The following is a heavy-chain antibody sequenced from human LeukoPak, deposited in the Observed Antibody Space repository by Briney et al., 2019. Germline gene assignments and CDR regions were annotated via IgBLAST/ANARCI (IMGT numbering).Heavy chain of an antibody. D-gene: IGHD2-2*01. V-gene: IGHV5-51*01. CDR3: ARRRRYCTSTTCYDDFFDY. CDR1: GYNYGIHW. CDR2: IYPGDSDT. J-gene: IGHJ4*01. Sequence: GESLKISCEGSGYNYGIHWIAWVRQKPGQGLEWMGSIYPGDSDTRYSPSFQGQVTMSVDKANNTAYLQWSGLKASDAATYYCARRRRYCTSTTCYDDFFDYWSHGTLVSVSS.